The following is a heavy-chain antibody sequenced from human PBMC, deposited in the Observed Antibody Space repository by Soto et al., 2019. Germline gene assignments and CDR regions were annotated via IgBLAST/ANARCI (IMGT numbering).Heavy chain of an antibody. D-gene: IGHD5-18*01. Sequence: EVQLVESGGGLVQPGRSLRLSCVASGFTFDDYAMHWVRQAPGKGLEWVSGISWNSGSMGYADSVKGRFTISRDNAKNSLYLQMNSLRAEDTALYYCAKVHSYGIVWYFDLWGRGTLVTVSS. J-gene: IGHJ2*01. CDR2: ISWNSGSM. CDR1: GFTFDDYA. V-gene: IGHV3-9*01. CDR3: AKVHSYGIVWYFDL.